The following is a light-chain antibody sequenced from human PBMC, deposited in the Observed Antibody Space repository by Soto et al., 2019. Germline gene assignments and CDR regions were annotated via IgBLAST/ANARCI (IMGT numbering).Light chain of an antibody. CDR2: DVS. CDR3: QQYNTFLT. Sequence: DIQMTQSPSTLSASVGDRVTITCRASQSISSWLAWYQQKPGKAPKLLIYDVSTLESGVPPRFSGSGSGTEFTLTITSLQPDDSATYYCQQYNTFLTFGQGTKVDI. CDR1: QSISSW. J-gene: IGKJ1*01. V-gene: IGKV1-5*01.